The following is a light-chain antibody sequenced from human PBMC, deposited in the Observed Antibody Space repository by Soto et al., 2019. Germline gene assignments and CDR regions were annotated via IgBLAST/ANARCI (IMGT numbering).Light chain of an antibody. J-gene: IGLJ2*01. CDR2: GNS. CDR3: QSYDSSLSVV. V-gene: IGLV1-40*01. Sequence: QSVLTQPPSVSGAPGQRVTISCTGSSSNIGAGYDVHWYQQLPGTAPKLLIYGNSNRPSGVPDRFSGSKSGTSASLAITGLKAGDDADYYCQSYDSSLSVVFGGGTKLTVL. CDR1: SSNIGAGYD.